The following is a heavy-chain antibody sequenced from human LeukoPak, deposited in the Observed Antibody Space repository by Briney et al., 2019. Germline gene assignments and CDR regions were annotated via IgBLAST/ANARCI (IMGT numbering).Heavy chain of an antibody. D-gene: IGHD3-16*02. CDR3: ARHFYVWGSYRPHFDS. CDR1: GDSISSSSYY. V-gene: IGHV4-39*01. J-gene: IGHJ4*02. CDR2: IYYSGST. Sequence: SSETLSLTCTISGDSISSSSYYWGWIRQPPGKGLEWIGRIYYSGSTYYNPSLTSRLTISVDTSKNQFSLNLSSVTAADTAVYYCARHFYVWGSYRPHFDSWGQGTLVTVSS.